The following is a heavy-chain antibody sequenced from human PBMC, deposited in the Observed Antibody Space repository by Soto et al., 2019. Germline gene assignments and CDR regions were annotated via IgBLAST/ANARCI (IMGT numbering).Heavy chain of an antibody. CDR2: IYYSGST. V-gene: IGHV4-39*01. Sequence: QLQLQESGPGLVKPSETLSLTCTVSGGSISSSSYYWGWIRQPPGKGLEWIGSIYYSGSTYYNPSLKSRVTISVDTSKNQFSLKLSSVTAADTAVYYCALPVPAAIWGLGGGNAFDIWGQGTMVTVSS. J-gene: IGHJ3*02. CDR3: ALPVPAAIWGLGGGNAFDI. CDR1: GGSISSSSYY. D-gene: IGHD2-2*02.